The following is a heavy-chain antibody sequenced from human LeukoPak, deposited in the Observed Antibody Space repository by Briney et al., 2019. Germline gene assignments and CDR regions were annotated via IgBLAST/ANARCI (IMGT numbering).Heavy chain of an antibody. CDR2: INSDGSST. CDR3: ARLGYSSSWPLDY. V-gene: IGHV3-74*01. CDR1: GFTFSSYW. Sequence: GGSLRLSCAASGFTFSSYWMHWVRQAPGKGLVWVSRINSDGSSTSYADSVKGRFTISRDNAKNTLYLQMNSLRAEDTAVHYCARLGYSSSWPLDYWGQGTLVTVSS. D-gene: IGHD6-13*01. J-gene: IGHJ4*02.